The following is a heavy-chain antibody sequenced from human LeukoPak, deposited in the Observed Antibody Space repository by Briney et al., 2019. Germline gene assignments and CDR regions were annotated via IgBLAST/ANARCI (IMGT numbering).Heavy chain of an antibody. Sequence: PGGSLRLSCAASGFTFSNYSMNWVRQAPGKGLEWVANIKQDGSEKYYVDSVKGRFTISRDNAKNSLYLQVNSLRAEDTAVYYCARGDSSGYYYLDYWGQGTLVTVSS. CDR1: GFTFSNYS. J-gene: IGHJ4*02. V-gene: IGHV3-7*04. CDR3: ARGDSSGYYYLDY. CDR2: IKQDGSEK. D-gene: IGHD3-22*01.